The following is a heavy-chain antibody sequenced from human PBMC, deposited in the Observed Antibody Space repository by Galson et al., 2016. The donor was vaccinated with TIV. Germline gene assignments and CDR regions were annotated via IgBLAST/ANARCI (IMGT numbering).Heavy chain of an antibody. CDR2: TYYRSEWNS. D-gene: IGHD5-24*01. V-gene: IGHV6-1*01. J-gene: IGHJ6*02. CDR3: ARGRSGYNSTYYYYVMDV. Sequence: CAISGDSVSSNSAAWNWIRQSPSRGLEWLGRTYYRSEWNSDYAVSVRSRIVTKADRSKNQFFLQLNSVTPEDTAVYFCARGRSGYNSTYYYYVMDVWGQGTTVSVSS. CDR1: GDSVSSNSAA.